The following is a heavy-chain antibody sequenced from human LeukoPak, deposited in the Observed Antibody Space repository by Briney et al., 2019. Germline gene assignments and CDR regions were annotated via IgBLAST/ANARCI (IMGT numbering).Heavy chain of an antibody. CDR1: GFTFSSYW. CDR2: TKQDGSEK. V-gene: IGHV3-7*01. CDR3: ARVLDSSSSRYQAFPY. D-gene: IGHD2-15*01. Sequence: PVGSLRLSCAASGFTFSSYWMTRVRQAPGKGLEWVANTKQDGSEKYYVDSVKGRFTIFRDNAKNSLYLQMNSLRAEDTAVYYCARVLDSSSSRYQAFPYWGQGTLVTVSS. J-gene: IGHJ4*02.